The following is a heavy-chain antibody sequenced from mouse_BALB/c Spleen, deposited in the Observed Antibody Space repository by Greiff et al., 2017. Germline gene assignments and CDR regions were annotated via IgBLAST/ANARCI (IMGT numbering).Heavy chain of an antibody. J-gene: IGHJ4*01. CDR2: IDPANGNT. V-gene: IGHV14-3*02. D-gene: IGHD4-1*01. CDR1: GFNIKDTY. Sequence: DVQLQGSGAELVKPGASVKLSCTASGFNIKDTYMHWVKQRPEQGLEWIGRIDPANGNTKYDPKFQGKATITADTSSNTAYLQLSSLTSEDTAVYYCARWEALYYYAMDYWGQGTSVTVSS. CDR3: ARWEALYYYAMDY.